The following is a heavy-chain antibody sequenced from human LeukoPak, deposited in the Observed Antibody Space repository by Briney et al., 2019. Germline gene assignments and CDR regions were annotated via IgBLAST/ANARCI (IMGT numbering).Heavy chain of an antibody. CDR2: IGSSGSTI. D-gene: IGHD3-10*02. J-gene: IGHJ6*04. V-gene: IGHV3-48*03. CDR1: GFTFSSYE. Sequence: PGGSLRLSCAASGFTFSSYEMNWVRQAPGKGLEWVSYIGSSGSTIYYADSMKGRFTISRDNAKNSLYLQMNSLRAEDTAVYYCAELGITMIGGVWGKGTTVTISS. CDR3: AELGITMIGGV.